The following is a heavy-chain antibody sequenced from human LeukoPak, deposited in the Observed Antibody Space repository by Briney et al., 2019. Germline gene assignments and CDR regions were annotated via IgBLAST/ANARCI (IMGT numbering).Heavy chain of an antibody. D-gene: IGHD2-8*01. J-gene: IGHJ5*02. CDR3: ARSAYGEGWFDP. Sequence: SETLSLTCTVSGGSMSSYYWSWIRQPPGKGLEWIGNMYYSGNPTKYNPSLKSRVTISVDTSKNQFSLKLSSVTAADTAVYYCARSAYGEGWFDPWGQGTLVTVSS. CDR1: GGSMSSYY. V-gene: IGHV4-59*01. CDR2: MYYSGNPT.